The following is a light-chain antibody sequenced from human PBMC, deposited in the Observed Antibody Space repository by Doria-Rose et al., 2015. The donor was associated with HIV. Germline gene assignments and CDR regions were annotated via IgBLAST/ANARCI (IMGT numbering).Light chain of an antibody. CDR3: QQYYDTPS. J-gene: IGKJ3*01. CDR1: QSLLYTSKNY. Sequence: DIQVTQSPESLGMSLGERATLNCKSNQSLLYTSKNYLAWYQQKPGQPPKLLIHWASTRQPGVPARFSGSGSGTDFTLTISSLEAEDVAVYYCQQYYDTPSFGPGTTVDIK. V-gene: IGKV4-1*01. CDR2: WAS.